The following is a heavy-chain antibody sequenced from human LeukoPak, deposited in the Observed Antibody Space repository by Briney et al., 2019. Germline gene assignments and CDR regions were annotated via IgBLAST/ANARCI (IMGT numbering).Heavy chain of an antibody. V-gene: IGHV4-31*03. CDR3: ASALTQSDAFDI. CDR1: GGSISSGGYS. CDR2: IYHSGST. J-gene: IGHJ3*02. Sequence: PSETLSLTCTVSGGSISSGGYSWSWIRQHPGKGLEWIGYIYHSGSTYYNPSLKSRVTISVDTSKNQFSLKLSSVTAADTAVYYCASALTQSDAFDIWGQGTMVTVSS. D-gene: IGHD3-16*01.